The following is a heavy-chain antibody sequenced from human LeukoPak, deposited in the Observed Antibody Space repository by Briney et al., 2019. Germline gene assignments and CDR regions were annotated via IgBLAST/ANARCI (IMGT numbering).Heavy chain of an antibody. V-gene: IGHV4-34*01. D-gene: IGHD6-13*01. CDR2: INHSGST. J-gene: IGHJ3*02. CDR3: ARATTGYSSSWYQTNYAFDI. CDR1: GGSFSGYY. Sequence: SETLSLTCAVYGGSFSGYYWSWIRRPPGKGLEWIGEINHSGSTNYNPSLKSRVTISVDTSKNQFSLKLSSVTAADTAVYYCARATTGYSSSWYQTNYAFDIWGQGTMVTVSS.